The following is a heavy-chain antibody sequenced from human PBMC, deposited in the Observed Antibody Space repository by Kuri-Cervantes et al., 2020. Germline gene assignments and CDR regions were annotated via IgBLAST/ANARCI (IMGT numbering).Heavy chain of an antibody. CDR1: GFTFSSYG. Sequence: GESLKISCAASGFTFSSYGMHWVRQAPGKGLEWVAVISYDGSNKYYADSVKGRFTISRDNAKNSLYLQMNSLRDEDTAVYYCARDGYYYDSSGHYYYYGMDVWGQGTTVTVSS. CDR3: ARDGYYYDSSGHYYYYGMDV. CDR2: ISYDGSNK. V-gene: IGHV3-30*03. J-gene: IGHJ6*02. D-gene: IGHD3-22*01.